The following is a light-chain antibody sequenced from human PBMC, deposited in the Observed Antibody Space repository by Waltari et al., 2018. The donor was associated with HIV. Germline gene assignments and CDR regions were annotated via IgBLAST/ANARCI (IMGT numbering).Light chain of an antibody. V-gene: IGLV1-47*01. J-gene: IGLJ3*02. CDR2: RNN. CDR3: AAWDDSLSCWV. CDR1: SSNIGSNY. Sequence: QSVLTQPPSASGTPGQRVTISCSGSSSNIGSNYVYWYQQLPGTTPKLRIYRNNQRPSGVPDRFSGSKSGTSASLAISGLRSEDEADYYCAAWDDSLSCWVFGGGTKLTVL.